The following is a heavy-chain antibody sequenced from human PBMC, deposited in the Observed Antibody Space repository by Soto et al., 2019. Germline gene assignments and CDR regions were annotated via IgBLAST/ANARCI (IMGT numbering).Heavy chain of an antibody. V-gene: IGHV3-11*01. CDR1: GFTLSDYY. CDR3: ARGRGYSPGYYYGMDV. D-gene: IGHD2-15*01. J-gene: IGHJ6*02. Sequence: GXSLRLSCAASGFTLSDYYMSWIRQASVMGLEWVSYISSSGNTIYYGDSVKGRFTISRDNAYNSLYLQMNSLRAEDTAVYYCARGRGYSPGYYYGMDVWGQGTTVTVSS. CDR2: ISSSGNTI.